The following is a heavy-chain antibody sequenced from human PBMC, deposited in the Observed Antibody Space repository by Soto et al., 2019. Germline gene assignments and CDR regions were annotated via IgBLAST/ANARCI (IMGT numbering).Heavy chain of an antibody. CDR1: GFTFSSYA. V-gene: IGHV3-23*01. CDR2: ISGSGGST. J-gene: IGHJ5*02. Sequence: GGSLRLSCAASGFTFSSYAMSWVRQAPGKGLEWVSAISGSGGSTYYADSVKGRFTISRDNSKNTLYLQMNSLRAEDTAVYYCAKYVPHPAFGVVIYSWFDPWGQGTLVTVSS. CDR3: AKYVPHPAFGVVIYSWFDP. D-gene: IGHD3-3*01.